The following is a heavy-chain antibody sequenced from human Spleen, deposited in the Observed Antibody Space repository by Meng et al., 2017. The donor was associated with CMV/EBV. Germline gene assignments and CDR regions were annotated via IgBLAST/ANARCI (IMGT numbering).Heavy chain of an antibody. J-gene: IGHJ4*02. Sequence: GESLKISCAASGFTFNKYGIHWVRQAPDKGLEWVAFIHFDENNKYYVDSVKGRFTISRVNSKNTLYLQMNSLRGEDTTMDYCARESRDLYVFHYWGQGALVTVSS. CDR2: IHFDENNK. CDR1: GFTFNKYG. CDR3: ARESRDLYVFHY. V-gene: IGHV3-30*02. D-gene: IGHD2-2*01.